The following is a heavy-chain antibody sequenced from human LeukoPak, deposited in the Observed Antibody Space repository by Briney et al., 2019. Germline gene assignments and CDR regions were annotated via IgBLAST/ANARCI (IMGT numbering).Heavy chain of an antibody. J-gene: IGHJ4*02. D-gene: IGHD6-19*01. Sequence: GGSLRLSCAASGFTFSSYAMNWVRQAPGKGLEWVSAISGSGGSTYYADSVRGRFTISTDNSKNTLHLQMNSLRAEDTAVYYCAKDLSSIAVAGYHYWGQGTLVTVSS. CDR3: AKDLSSIAVAGYHY. CDR1: GFTFSSYA. V-gene: IGHV3-23*01. CDR2: ISGSGGST.